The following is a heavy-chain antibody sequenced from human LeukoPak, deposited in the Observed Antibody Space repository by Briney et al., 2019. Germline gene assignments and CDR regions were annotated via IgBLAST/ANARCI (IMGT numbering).Heavy chain of an antibody. CDR2: IYYSGST. Sequence: SETLSPTCTVSGGSISSSSYFWAWIRQPPGTGLEWIGSIYYSGSTYYNPSLKSRVTISVDTSKNQFSLKLSSVTVADTAVYYCAKSEYSYGPHDYWGQGTLVTVSS. V-gene: IGHV4-39*07. CDR3: AKSEYSYGPHDY. D-gene: IGHD5-18*01. J-gene: IGHJ4*02. CDR1: GGSISSSSYF.